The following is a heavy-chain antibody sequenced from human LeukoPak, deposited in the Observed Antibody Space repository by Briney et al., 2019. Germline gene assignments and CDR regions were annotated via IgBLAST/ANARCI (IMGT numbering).Heavy chain of an antibody. CDR1: GFTVSSNY. CDR2: IYSGGST. J-gene: IGHJ4*02. Sequence: GRSLRLSCAASGFTVSSNYMSWVRQAPGMGLEWVSVIYSGGSTYYADSVKGRFTISRDNSKNTLYLQMNSLRAEDTAVYYCAREGYCSSTSCYAVDYWGQGTLVTVSS. D-gene: IGHD2-2*01. CDR3: AREGYCSSTSCYAVDY. V-gene: IGHV3-53*01.